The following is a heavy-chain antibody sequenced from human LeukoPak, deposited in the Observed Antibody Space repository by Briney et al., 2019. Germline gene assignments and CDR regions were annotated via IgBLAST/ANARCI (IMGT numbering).Heavy chain of an antibody. CDR3: ARDPRIKARLPPDY. CDR2: ISYDGSNK. D-gene: IGHD3-10*01. CDR1: GFTFSSYA. V-gene: IGHV3-30-3*01. J-gene: IGHJ4*02. Sequence: PGRSLRLSCAASGFTFSSYAMHWVRQAPGKGLEWVAVISYDGSNKYYADPVKGRFTISRDNSKNTLYLQMNSLRAEDTAVYYCARDPRIKARLPPDYWGQGTLVTVSS.